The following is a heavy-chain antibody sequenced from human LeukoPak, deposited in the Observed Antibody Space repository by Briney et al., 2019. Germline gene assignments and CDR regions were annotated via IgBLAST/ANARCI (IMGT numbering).Heavy chain of an antibody. CDR2: ISAYNGNT. CDR3: ARDLNSGSYLPIYVY. D-gene: IGHD1-26*01. V-gene: IGHV1-18*01. J-gene: IGHJ4*02. CDR1: GYTFTSYG. Sequence: GASVKVSCKASGYTFTSYGISWVRQAPGQGLEWMGWISAYNGNTNYAQKLQGRVTMTTDTSTSTAYMELRSLRSDDTAVYYCARDLNSGSYLPIYVYWGQGTLVTVSS.